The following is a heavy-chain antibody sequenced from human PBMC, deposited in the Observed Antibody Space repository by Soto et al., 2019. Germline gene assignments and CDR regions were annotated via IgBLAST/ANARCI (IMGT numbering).Heavy chain of an antibody. D-gene: IGHD2-15*01. Sequence: QLQLQESGSGLVKPSQTLSLTCAVSGGSISSGGYSWSWIRQPPGKGLEWIGYIYHSGSTYYNPSLKSRVTISIDRSKNKFSLKLSSVTAADTPVYYCARGMCSGGSCYSVLVDYWGQGTLVTVSS. J-gene: IGHJ4*02. CDR3: ARGMCSGGSCYSVLVDY. CDR2: IYHSGST. CDR1: GGSISSGGYS. V-gene: IGHV4-30-2*01.